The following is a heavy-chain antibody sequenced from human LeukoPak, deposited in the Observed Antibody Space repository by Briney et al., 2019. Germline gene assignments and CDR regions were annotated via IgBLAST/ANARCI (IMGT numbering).Heavy chain of an antibody. J-gene: IGHJ4*02. CDR2: ISYDGSNK. CDR3: ARDGVVVAATDMFDY. D-gene: IGHD2-15*01. Sequence: PGGSLRLSCAASGFTFSSYAMHWVRQAPGKGLEWVAVISYDGSNKYYADSAKGRFTISRGNSKNTLYLQMNSLRAEDTAVYYCARDGVVVAATDMFDYWGQGTLVTVSS. CDR1: GFTFSSYA. V-gene: IGHV3-30-3*01.